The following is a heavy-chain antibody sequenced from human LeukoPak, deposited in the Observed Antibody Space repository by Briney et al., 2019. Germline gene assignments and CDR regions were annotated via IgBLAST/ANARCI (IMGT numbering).Heavy chain of an antibody. CDR2: ISWNSGSI. CDR1: GFTFDDYA. D-gene: IGHD3-22*01. V-gene: IGHV3-9*01. Sequence: PGGSLRLSCAASGFTFDDYAMHWVRHAPGKGLEWVLGISWNSGSIDYADSVKARFIISRDNAKNSLYLKMNSLRAEDTALYYCAKDMGDGYDSSGYYYVAFDIWGQGTMVTVPS. J-gene: IGHJ3*02. CDR3: AKDMGDGYDSSGYYYVAFDI.